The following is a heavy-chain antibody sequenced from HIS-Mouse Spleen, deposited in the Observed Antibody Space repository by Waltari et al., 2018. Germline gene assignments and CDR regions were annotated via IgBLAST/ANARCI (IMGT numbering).Heavy chain of an antibody. Sequence: EVQLVESGGGLVKPGGSLRLSCAASGFTFSNAWMSWVRQAPGKGVEWVGGIKSKTDGGTTDYAAPVKGRFTISRDDSKNTLYLQMNSLKTEDTAVYYCTPEAAAPRLWGQGTLVTVSS. D-gene: IGHD6-13*01. CDR1: GFTFSNAW. J-gene: IGHJ4*02. CDR3: TPEAAAPRL. CDR2: IKSKTDGGTT. V-gene: IGHV3-15*01.